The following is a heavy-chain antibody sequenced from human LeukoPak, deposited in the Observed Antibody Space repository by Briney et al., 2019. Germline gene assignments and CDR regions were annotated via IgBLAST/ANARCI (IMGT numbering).Heavy chain of an antibody. V-gene: IGHV3-23*01. Sequence: TGGSLRLSCAASGFTFSSYAMSWVRQAPGKGLEWVSAISGSGGSTYYADSVKGRFTISRDNSKNTLYLQMNSLRAEDTAVYYCAKDSPSGYYGVDAFDIWGQGTMVTVSS. D-gene: IGHD3-22*01. J-gene: IGHJ3*02. CDR3: AKDSPSGYYGVDAFDI. CDR1: GFTFSSYA. CDR2: ISGSGGST.